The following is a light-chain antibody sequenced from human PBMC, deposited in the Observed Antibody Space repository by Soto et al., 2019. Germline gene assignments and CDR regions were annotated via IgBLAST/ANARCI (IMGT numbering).Light chain of an antibody. J-gene: IGKJ1*01. CDR1: ESLLHSNGNTY. Sequence: EIVLTQAPLSSPVTLGQPASITCTSSESLLHSNGNTYLSWLHQRPGQPPRLLIYHVSSRFSGIPDRVSGSGGGRRFTLRISRVEAEDVGVYYCVQATHFPRTFGQGTRVE. CDR3: VQATHFPRT. CDR2: HVS. V-gene: IGKV2-24*01.